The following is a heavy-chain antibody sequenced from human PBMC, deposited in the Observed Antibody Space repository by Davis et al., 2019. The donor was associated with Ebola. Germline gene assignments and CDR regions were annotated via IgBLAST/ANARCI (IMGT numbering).Heavy chain of an antibody. Sequence: PSETLSLTCTVSGGSISSHYWSWIRQPPGKGLEWIGHIYTSGSTNYNPSLKSRVTISVDTSKNQFSLKLSSVTAADTAVYYCARVLRSQRDFDYWGQGTLVTVSS. CDR1: GGSISSHY. CDR3: ARVLRSQRDFDY. CDR2: IYTSGST. V-gene: IGHV4-4*08. D-gene: IGHD2-21*02. J-gene: IGHJ4*02.